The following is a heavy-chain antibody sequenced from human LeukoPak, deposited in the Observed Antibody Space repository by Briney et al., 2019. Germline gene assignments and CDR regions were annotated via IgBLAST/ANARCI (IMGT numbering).Heavy chain of an antibody. CDR1: GYSFTSYW. J-gene: IGHJ4*02. Sequence: GESLKISCKGSGYSFTSYWIGWVRQMPGKGLEWMGIIYPGDSDTRYSPSFQGQVTISADKSISTAYLQWSSLKASDTAMYYCARHYDRAGFFGGIDYWGQGTLVTVSS. CDR2: IYPGDSDT. CDR3: ARHYDRAGFFGGIDY. D-gene: IGHD3-10*01. V-gene: IGHV5-51*01.